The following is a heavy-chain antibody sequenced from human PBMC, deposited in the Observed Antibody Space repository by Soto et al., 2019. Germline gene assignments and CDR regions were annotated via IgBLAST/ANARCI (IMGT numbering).Heavy chain of an antibody. Sequence: GGSLRLSCAASGFTFSSYGMHWVRQAPGKGLEWVAVIWYDGSNKYYADSVKGRFTISRDNSKNTLYLQMNSLRAEDTAVYYCARDPSLGSGYYWGYYYGMDVWGQGTTVTVSS. CDR1: GFTFSSYG. CDR2: IWYDGSNK. V-gene: IGHV3-33*01. D-gene: IGHD3-22*01. CDR3: ARDPSLGSGYYWGYYYGMDV. J-gene: IGHJ6*02.